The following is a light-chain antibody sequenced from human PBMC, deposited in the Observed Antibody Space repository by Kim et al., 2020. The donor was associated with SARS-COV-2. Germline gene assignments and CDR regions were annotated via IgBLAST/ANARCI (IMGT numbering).Light chain of an antibody. Sequence: PGKTTRIPCGGNSIGSKGVNWYQQKPGQAPVLVIYYDSDRPSGIPERFSGSNSGNTATLTISRVEAGDEADYYCQVWDSSSDHRVVFGGGTQLTVL. CDR2: YDS. CDR3: QVWDSSSDHRVV. CDR1: SIGSKG. V-gene: IGLV3-21*04. J-gene: IGLJ2*01.